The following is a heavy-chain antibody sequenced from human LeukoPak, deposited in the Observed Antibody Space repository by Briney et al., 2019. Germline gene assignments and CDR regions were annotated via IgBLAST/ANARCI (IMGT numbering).Heavy chain of an antibody. CDR2: INPNSGGT. D-gene: IGHD6-19*01. Sequence: ASVKVSCKASGYTFTCYYMHWVRQAPGQGLEWMGWINPNSGGTNYAQTFQRRVTMTRDTSISTAYMELSRLRSDDPAVYYCARNERYSSGWYPSGYYYMDVWGKGTTVTVSS. J-gene: IGHJ6*03. CDR1: GYTFTCYY. CDR3: ARNERYSSGWYPSGYYYMDV. V-gene: IGHV1-2*02.